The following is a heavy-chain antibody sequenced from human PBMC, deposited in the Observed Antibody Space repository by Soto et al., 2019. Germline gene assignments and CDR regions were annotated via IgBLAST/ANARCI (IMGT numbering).Heavy chain of an antibody. D-gene: IGHD5-18*01. Sequence: SETLSLTYTVSGGSISSYYWSWIRQPPGKGLEWIGYIYYSGSTNYNPSLKSRVTISVDTSKNQFSLKLSSVTAADTAVYYCARADIWLHYWGQGTLVTVSS. CDR2: IYYSGST. CDR1: GGSISSYY. J-gene: IGHJ4*02. V-gene: IGHV4-59*01. CDR3: ARADIWLHY.